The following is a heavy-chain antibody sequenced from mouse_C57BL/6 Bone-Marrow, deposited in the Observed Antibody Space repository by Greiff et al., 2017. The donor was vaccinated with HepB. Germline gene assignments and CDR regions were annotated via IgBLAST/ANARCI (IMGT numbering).Heavy chain of an antibody. CDR3: ARDWDAFDY. CDR2: IYPSDSET. J-gene: IGHJ2*01. Sequence: VQLQQPGAELVRPGSSVKLSCTASGYTFTSYWMAWVKQRPGQGLEWIGNIYPSDSETHYNQKFKDKATLTVDKSSSTAYMQLSSLTSEDSAVYYCARDWDAFDYWGQGTTLTVSS. D-gene: IGHD4-1*01. V-gene: IGHV1-61*01. CDR1: GYTFTSYW.